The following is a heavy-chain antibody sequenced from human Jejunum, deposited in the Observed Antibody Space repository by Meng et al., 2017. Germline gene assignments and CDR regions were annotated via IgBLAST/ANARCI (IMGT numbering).Heavy chain of an antibody. CDR2: INTNTGKS. V-gene: IGHV7-4-1*02. D-gene: IGHD5-18*01. Sequence: QEQLVQYGSDVKRPGASVKVTCKSSGYTFTNYAINWVRQAPGQGLQWMGRINTNTGKSTYAQDFTGRFVFSLDTSVTTAYLEISSLEAEDTATYYCARDMYSYGYYDYWGQGTLVTVSS. CDR1: GYTFTNYA. CDR3: ARDMYSYGYYDY. J-gene: IGHJ4*02.